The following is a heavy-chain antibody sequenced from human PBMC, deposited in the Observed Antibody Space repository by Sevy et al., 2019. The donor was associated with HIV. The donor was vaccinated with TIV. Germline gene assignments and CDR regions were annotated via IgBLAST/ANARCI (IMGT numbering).Heavy chain of an antibody. CDR2: IKKDGSVT. CDR1: GFSLNTYW. CDR3: VRAVAADGSF. Sequence: GGSLRLSCAASGFSLNTYWMSWVRQAPGKGLEWVANIKKDGSVTYYVDSMKGRFTIYRDNARNFLYLQMNSLRAEDTARYYCVRAVAADGSFWGQGTLVTVSS. D-gene: IGHD6-13*01. V-gene: IGHV3-7*01. J-gene: IGHJ4*02.